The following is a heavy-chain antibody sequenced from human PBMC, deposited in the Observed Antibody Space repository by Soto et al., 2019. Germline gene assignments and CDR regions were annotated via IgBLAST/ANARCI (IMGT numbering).Heavy chain of an antibody. D-gene: IGHD2-2*02. CDR3: AKDWGYCSSTSCYTLTNFDY. CDR1: GFTFSSYA. V-gene: IGHV3-23*01. CDR2: ISGSGGST. Sequence: PGGSLRLSCAASGFTFSSYAMSWVRQAPGKGLEWVSAISGSGGSTYYADSVKGRFTISRDNSKNTLYLQMNSLRAEDTAVYYCAKDWGYCSSTSCYTLTNFDYWGQGTLVTVSS. J-gene: IGHJ4*02.